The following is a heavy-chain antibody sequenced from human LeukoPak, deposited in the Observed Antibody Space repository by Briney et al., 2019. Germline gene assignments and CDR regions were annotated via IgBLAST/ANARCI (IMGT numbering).Heavy chain of an antibody. V-gene: IGHV4-59*01. CDR3: ARERAYSSGWYGSDAFDI. Sequence: SETLSLTCTVSGGSISSYYWSWIRQPPGKGLEWIGYIYYSGSTNYNPSLKSRVTISVDTSKNQFSLKLSSVTAADTAVYYCARERAYSSGWYGSDAFDIWGQGTMVTVSS. J-gene: IGHJ3*02. D-gene: IGHD6-19*01. CDR1: GGSISSYY. CDR2: IYYSGST.